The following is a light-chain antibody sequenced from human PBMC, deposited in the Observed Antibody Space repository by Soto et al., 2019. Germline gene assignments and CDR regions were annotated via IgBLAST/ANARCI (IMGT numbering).Light chain of an antibody. CDR3: SSYTSSSTPYV. CDR1: SSDVGGYNY. CDR2: DVS. V-gene: IGLV2-14*01. J-gene: IGLJ1*01. Sequence: SALTQPACVSRSPGHSITISCTGTSSDVGGYNYVSWYQQHPGKAPKLMIYDVSNRPSGVSNRFSGSKSGNTASLTISGLQAEDEADYYCSSYTSSSTPYVFGTGTKVTVL.